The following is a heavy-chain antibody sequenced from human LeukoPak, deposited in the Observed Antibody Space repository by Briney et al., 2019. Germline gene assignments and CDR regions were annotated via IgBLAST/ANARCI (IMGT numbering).Heavy chain of an antibody. CDR1: AYTFTDYY. J-gene: IGHJ3*02. D-gene: IGHD3-22*01. Sequence: ASVKVSCKASAYTFTDYYMSWVRQAPGQGLEWMGWIDPHSGGTKYAQKVQGRVTMTTATSISTAYVELSRLRSDNTAIYYCAREYYDTSGRKYPFDIWGQGTMVTVSS. CDR3: AREYYDTSGRKYPFDI. V-gene: IGHV1-2*02. CDR2: IDPHSGGT.